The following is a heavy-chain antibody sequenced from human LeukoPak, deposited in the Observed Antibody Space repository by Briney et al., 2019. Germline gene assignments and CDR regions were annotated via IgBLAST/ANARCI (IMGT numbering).Heavy chain of an antibody. CDR3: AKDLTYYYDSSGYGN. Sequence: GSLRLSCAASGFTFSSYAMSWVRQAPGKGPEWVSAISGSGGSTYYADSVKGRFTISRDNSKNTLYLQMNSLRAEDTAVYYCAKDLTYYYDSSGYGNWGQGTMVTVSS. CDR1: GFTFSSYA. V-gene: IGHV3-23*01. J-gene: IGHJ3*01. D-gene: IGHD3-22*01. CDR2: ISGSGGST.